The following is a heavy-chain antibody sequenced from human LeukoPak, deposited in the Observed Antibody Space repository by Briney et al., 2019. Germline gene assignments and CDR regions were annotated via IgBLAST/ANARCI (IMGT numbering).Heavy chain of an antibody. CDR3: ARGMMATISPDAFDI. D-gene: IGHD5-24*01. V-gene: IGHV4-39*07. CDR1: GGSIRSSSYY. Sequence: SETLSLTCTVSGGSIRSSSYYWSWIRQPPGKGLEWIGEINHSGSTNYNPSLKSRVTISVDTSKNQFSLKLSSVTAADTAVYYCARGMMATISPDAFDIWGQGTMVTVSS. CDR2: INHSGST. J-gene: IGHJ3*02.